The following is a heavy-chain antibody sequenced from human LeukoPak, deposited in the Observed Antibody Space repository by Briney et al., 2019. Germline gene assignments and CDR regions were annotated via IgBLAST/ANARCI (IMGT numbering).Heavy chain of an antibody. CDR1: GGSISSYY. Sequence: SETLSLTCTVSGGSISSYYWSWIRQPAGKGLGWIERIYTSASTNYNPSLKSRVTMSVDTSKNQFSLKLSSVTAADTAVYYCARAAESYYYGSGSYYGFDPWGQGTLVTVSS. V-gene: IGHV4-4*07. CDR3: ARAAESYYYGSGSYYGFDP. CDR2: IYTSAST. J-gene: IGHJ5*02. D-gene: IGHD3-10*01.